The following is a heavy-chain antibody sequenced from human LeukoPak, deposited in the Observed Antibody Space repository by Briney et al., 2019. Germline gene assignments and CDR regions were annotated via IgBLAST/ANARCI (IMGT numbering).Heavy chain of an antibody. D-gene: IGHD3/OR15-3a*01. J-gene: IGHJ2*01. CDR2: ISGSGGST. CDR3: AKDWTGTKPFDL. CDR1: GFTFSSYA. Sequence: PGGSLRLSCAASGFTFSSYAMSWARQAPGKGLDWVSGISGSGGSTYYADSVKGRFTISRDNSKNTLYLQMNSLRAEDTAVYYCAKDWTGTKPFDLWGRGTLVTVSS. V-gene: IGHV3-23*01.